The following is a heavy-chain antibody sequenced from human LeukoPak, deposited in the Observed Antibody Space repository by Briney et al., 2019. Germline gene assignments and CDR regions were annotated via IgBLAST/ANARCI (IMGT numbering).Heavy chain of an antibody. Sequence: GASVKVSCKASGYTFTSYAVHWVRQATGERLEWMGWINAGSSNTKYSQKFQSRVTITRDTSASTAYMELSSLRSEDTAVYYCARGVLREQQLGLDYWGQGTLVTVSS. V-gene: IGHV1-3*01. J-gene: IGHJ4*02. D-gene: IGHD6-13*01. CDR2: INAGSSNT. CDR1: GYTFTSYA. CDR3: ARGVLREQQLGLDY.